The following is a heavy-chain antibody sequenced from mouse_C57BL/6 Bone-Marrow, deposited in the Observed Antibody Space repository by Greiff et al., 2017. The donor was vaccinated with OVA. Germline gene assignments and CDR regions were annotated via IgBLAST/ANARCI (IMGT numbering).Heavy chain of an antibody. D-gene: IGHD4-1*01. CDR3: ARGDWDYFDY. J-gene: IGHJ2*01. V-gene: IGHV1-84*01. Sequence: LMEPGASVKISCKASGYTFTDYYINWVKQRPGQGLEWIGWIYPGSGNTKYNEKFKGKATLTVDTSSSTAYMQLSSLTSEDSAVYFCARGDWDYFDYWGQGTTLTVSS. CDR1: GYTFTDYY. CDR2: IYPGSGNT.